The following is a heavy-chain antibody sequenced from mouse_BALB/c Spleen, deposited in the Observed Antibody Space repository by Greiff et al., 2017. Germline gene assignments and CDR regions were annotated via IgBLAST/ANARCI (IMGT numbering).Heavy chain of an antibody. CDR2: IDPSDSYT. V-gene: IGHV1-69*02. D-gene: IGHD1-1*01. CDR3: ARVITTVPYYFDY. J-gene: IGHJ2*01. Sequence: VQLQQPGAELVKPGASVKLSCKASGYTFTSYWMHWVKQRPGQGLEWIGEIDPSDSYTNYNQKFKGKATLTVDKSSSTAYMQLSSLTSEDSAVYYCARVITTVPYYFDYWGQGTTLTVSS. CDR1: GYTFTSYW.